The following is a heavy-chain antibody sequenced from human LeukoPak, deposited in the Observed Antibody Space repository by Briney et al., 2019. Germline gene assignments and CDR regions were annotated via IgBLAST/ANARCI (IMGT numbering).Heavy chain of an antibody. J-gene: IGHJ4*02. D-gene: IGHD3-22*01. CDR3: ARCYYDSSGLIPFDY. CDR2: IYYSGST. Sequence: SETLSLTRTVSGGSISSYYWSWIRQPPGKGLEWIGYIYYSGSTNYNPSLKSRVTISVDTSKNQFSLKLSSVTAADTAVYYCARCYYDSSGLIPFDYWGQGTLVTVSS. V-gene: IGHV4-59*01. CDR1: GGSISSYY.